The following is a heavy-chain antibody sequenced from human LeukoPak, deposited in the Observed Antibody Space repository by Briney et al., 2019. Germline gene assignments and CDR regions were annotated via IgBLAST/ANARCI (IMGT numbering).Heavy chain of an antibody. CDR3: ARDRGRLQSYYYYYYMDV. V-gene: IGHV1-2*02. CDR2: INPNSGGT. D-gene: IGHD5-24*01. Sequence: ASVKVSCKASGDTFTGYYMHWVRQAPGQGLEWMGWINPNSGGTNYAQKFQGRVTMTRDTSISTAYMELSRLRSDDTAVYYCARDRGRLQSYYYYYYMDVWGKGTTVTISS. J-gene: IGHJ6*03. CDR1: GDTFTGYY.